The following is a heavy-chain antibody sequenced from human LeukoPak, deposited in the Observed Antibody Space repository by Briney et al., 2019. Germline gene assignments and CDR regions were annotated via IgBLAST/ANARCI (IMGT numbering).Heavy chain of an antibody. Sequence: GGSLRLSCAASGFTFSSYAMSWVRQAPGKGPEWVSYITSSGSTIYYADSVEGRFTISRDNAKNSLYLQMNSLRADDTAIYYCARDVQEWPLGGFDLWGQGTPVTVSS. CDR1: GFTFSSYA. D-gene: IGHD2-8*01. CDR3: ARDVQEWPLGGFDL. J-gene: IGHJ4*02. CDR2: ITSSGSTI. V-gene: IGHV3-48*04.